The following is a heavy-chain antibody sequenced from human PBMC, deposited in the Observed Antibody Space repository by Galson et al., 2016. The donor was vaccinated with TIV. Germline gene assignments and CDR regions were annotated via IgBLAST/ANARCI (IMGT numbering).Heavy chain of an antibody. Sequence: SVKVSCKASGGTFNSYDISWLRQVPGQGFEWMGRINPAVGLTKYAQRFQGRITITAAYMELSSLRSEDTAVYYCSSASHLVPTVHHYWGQGTTVTVSS. D-gene: IGHD3-3*02. J-gene: IGHJ6*02. V-gene: IGHV1-69*04. CDR1: GGTFNSYD. CDR2: INPAVGLT. CDR3: SSASHLVPTVHHY.